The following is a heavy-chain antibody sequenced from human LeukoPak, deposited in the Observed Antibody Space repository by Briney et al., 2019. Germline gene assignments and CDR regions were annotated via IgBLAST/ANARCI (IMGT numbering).Heavy chain of an antibody. V-gene: IGHV3-7*03. J-gene: IGHJ5*02. CDR1: GFTFTTYW. CDR2: IKQDGSEK. D-gene: IGHD3-10*01. CDR3: ARVGSGSYNWFDP. Sequence: GGSLRLSCAASGFTFTTYWMTWVRQAPGKGLEWVANIKQDGSEKYYVDSVKGRFTISRDNAKKSLYLQMSSLRAEDTAVYCCARVGSGSYNWFDPWGQGTLVTVSS.